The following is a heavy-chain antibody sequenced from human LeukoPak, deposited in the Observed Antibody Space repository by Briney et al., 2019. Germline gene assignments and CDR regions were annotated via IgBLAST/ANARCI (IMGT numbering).Heavy chain of an antibody. J-gene: IGHJ4*02. CDR2: IWYDGSNK. D-gene: IGHD3-22*01. CDR1: GFTFRTYG. V-gene: IGHV3-33*01. CDR3: ARGTRYDSSGYYSQDLDY. Sequence: GGSLRLSCAASGFTFRTYGMHWVRQAPGKGLEWAAVIWYDGSNKYYADSVKGRYTISRDNSKNTLYLQMNSLRAEDTAVYYCARGTRYDSSGYYSQDLDYWGQGTLVTVSS.